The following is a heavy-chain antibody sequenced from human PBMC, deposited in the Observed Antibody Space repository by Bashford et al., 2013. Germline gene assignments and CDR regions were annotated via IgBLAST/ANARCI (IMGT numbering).Heavy chain of an antibody. CDR1: GFTFSNAW. CDR2: IKSKTDGGTT. D-gene: IGHD3-16*02. J-gene: IGHJ4*02. Sequence: GSLRLSCAASGFTFSNAWMSWVRQAPGKGLEWVGRIKSKTDGGTTDYAAPVKGRFTISRDDSKNTLYLQMNSLKTEDTAVYYCTIHGGWNYIWGSYRYDPKYYFDYWGQGTLVTVSS. V-gene: IGHV3-15*01. CDR3: TIHGGWNYIWGSYRYDPKYYFDY.